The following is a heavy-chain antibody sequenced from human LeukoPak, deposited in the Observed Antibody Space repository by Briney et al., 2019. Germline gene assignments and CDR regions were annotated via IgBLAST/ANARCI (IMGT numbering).Heavy chain of an antibody. Sequence: GGALRLSCSASGFTFSSYAMPWVRQAPGKGLEWVALISWDGSNKYYADSVKGRFTISRDNSKNTLYLQMNSLRAEDTAVYYCARERDSITIFGVATGAFDIWGQGTMVTVSS. CDR3: ARERDSITIFGVATGAFDI. V-gene: IGHV3-30-3*01. J-gene: IGHJ3*02. D-gene: IGHD3-3*01. CDR2: ISWDGSNK. CDR1: GFTFSSYA.